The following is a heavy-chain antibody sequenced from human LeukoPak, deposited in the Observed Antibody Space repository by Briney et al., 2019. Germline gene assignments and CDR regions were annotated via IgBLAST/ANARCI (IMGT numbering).Heavy chain of an antibody. CDR3: ARRYRRLHFDY. CDR1: GGSFSGYY. V-gene: IGHV4-34*01. CDR2: INHSGST. Sequence: SETLSLTCAVYGGSFSGYYWSWIRQPPGKGLEWIGEINHSGSTNYNPSLKSRVTISVDTSKNQFSLKLSSLTAADTAVYYCARRYRRLHFDYWGQGTLVTVSS. D-gene: IGHD3-16*01. J-gene: IGHJ4*02.